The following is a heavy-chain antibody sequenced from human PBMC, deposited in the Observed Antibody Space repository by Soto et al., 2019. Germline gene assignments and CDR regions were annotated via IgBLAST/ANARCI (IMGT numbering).Heavy chain of an antibody. D-gene: IGHD6-13*01. Sequence: SETLSLTCTVSGGSISSDYWSWIRQPPGKGLEWIGYIHYSGSTDYNPSLKSRVTISVDTSKNQFSLKLSSVTAADTAVYYCAKDIRGRTAASVHNYFAPPGQGTPVTVSS. J-gene: IGHJ5*02. CDR3: AKDIRGRTAASVHNYFAP. CDR2: IHYSGST. V-gene: IGHV4-59*01. CDR1: GGSISSDY.